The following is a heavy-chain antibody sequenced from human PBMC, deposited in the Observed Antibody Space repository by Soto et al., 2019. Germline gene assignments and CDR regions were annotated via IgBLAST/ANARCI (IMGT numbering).Heavy chain of an antibody. CDR1: GFTFNSYW. Sequence: GGSLRLSCAASGFTFNSYWMHWVRQAPGKGLVWVSRINSDGSSTSYADSVKGRFTISRDNSKNTLYLQMNSLRAEDTAVYYCVSGTYSNYRHYYFDYWGQGTLVTVSS. CDR2: INSDGSST. D-gene: IGHD4-4*01. V-gene: IGHV3-74*01. J-gene: IGHJ4*02. CDR3: VSGTYSNYRHYYFDY.